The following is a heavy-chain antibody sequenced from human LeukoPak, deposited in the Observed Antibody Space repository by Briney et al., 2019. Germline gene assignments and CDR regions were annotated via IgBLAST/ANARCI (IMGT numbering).Heavy chain of an antibody. Sequence: PSETLSLTCAVYGGSFSGYYWSWIRQPPGKGLEWIGEINHSGSTNYNPSLKSRVTISVDTSKNQFSLKLSSVTAADTAVYYCARGKRLLLWFGELLSPKYNWFDPWGQGTLVTVSS. CDR2: INHSGST. J-gene: IGHJ5*02. CDR3: ARGKRLLLWFGELLSPKYNWFDP. D-gene: IGHD3-10*01. V-gene: IGHV4-34*01. CDR1: GGSFSGYY.